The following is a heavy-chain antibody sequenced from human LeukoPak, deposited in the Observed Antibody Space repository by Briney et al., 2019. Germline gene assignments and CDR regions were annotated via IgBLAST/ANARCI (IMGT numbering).Heavy chain of an antibody. J-gene: IGHJ4*02. D-gene: IGHD2-2*01. CDR3: ARVLLLGYCSSTSCYGPFDY. CDR2: TYYRSKWYN. CDR1: GDSVSSNSAA. V-gene: IGHV6-1*01. Sequence: SQTLSLTCAISGDSVSSNSAAWHWIRQSPSRGLEWLGRTYYRSKWYNDYAVSVKSRITINPDTSKNQFSLQLNSVTPEDTAVYYCARVLLLGYCSSTSCYGPFDYWGQGTLVTVSS.